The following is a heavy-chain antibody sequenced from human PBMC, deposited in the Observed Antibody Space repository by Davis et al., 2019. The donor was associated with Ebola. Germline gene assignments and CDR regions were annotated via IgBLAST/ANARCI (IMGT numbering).Heavy chain of an antibody. D-gene: IGHD5-12*01. J-gene: IGHJ4*01. V-gene: IGHV4-31*03. CDR3: ARGGSHYNRDYRSPPFDY. CDR2: IYGSGNT. CDR1: GGSISSRGYY. Sequence: PSETLSLTCTVSGGSISSRGYYWSWIRQLPAKGLECIGYIYGSGNTYYNPSLRSRVTISADTSKNQFSLKLSSVTAADTAVYYCARGGSHYNRDYRSPPFDYWGQGTLVAVSS.